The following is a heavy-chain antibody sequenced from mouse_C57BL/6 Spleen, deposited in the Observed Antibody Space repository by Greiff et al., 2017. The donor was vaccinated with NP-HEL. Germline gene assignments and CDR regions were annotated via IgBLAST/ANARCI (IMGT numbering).Heavy chain of an antibody. CDR3: AREEGLGRWFAY. J-gene: IGHJ3*01. CDR1: GYTFTSYW. V-gene: IGHV1-69*01. D-gene: IGHD4-1*01. CDR2: IDPSDSYT. Sequence: QVQLQQPGAELVMPGASVKLSCKASGYTFTSYWMHWVKQRPGQGLEWIGEIDPSDSYTNYNQKFKGKSTLTVDKSSSTAYMQLSSLTSEDSAVYYCAREEGLGRWFAYWGQGTLVTVSA.